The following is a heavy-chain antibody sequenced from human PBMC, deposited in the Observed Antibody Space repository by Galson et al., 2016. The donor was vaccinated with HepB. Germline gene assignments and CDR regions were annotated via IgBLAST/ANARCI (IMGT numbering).Heavy chain of an antibody. V-gene: IGHV4-39*01. CDR3: ARHARLDWFDP. CDR1: GGSISSSAYH. Sequence: SETLSLTCTVSGGSISSSAYHWGWLRQPPGKGLEWIGTINYSGNTYYKPSLKSRVTISVDTSKNQFSLKLSSVTAADTAVYYCARHARLDWFDPWGQGTLVTVSS. J-gene: IGHJ5*02. CDR2: INYSGNT.